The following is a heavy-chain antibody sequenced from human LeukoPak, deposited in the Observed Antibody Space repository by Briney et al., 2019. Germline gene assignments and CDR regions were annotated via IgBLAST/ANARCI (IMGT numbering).Heavy chain of an antibody. V-gene: IGHV4-30-4*01. D-gene: IGHD6-13*01. CDR1: GGSISSGDYY. J-gene: IGHJ2*01. CDR2: IYYSGST. CDR3: ARALAAAGGSEWYFDL. Sequence: SETLSLTCTVSGGSISSGDYYWSWIRQPPGKGLEWIGYIYYSGSTYYNPSLKSRVTISVDTSKNQFSLKLSFVTAADTAVYYCARALAAAGGSEWYFDLWGRGTLVTVSS.